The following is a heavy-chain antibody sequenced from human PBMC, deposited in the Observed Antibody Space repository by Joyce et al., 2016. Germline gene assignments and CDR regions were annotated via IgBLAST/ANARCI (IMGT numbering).Heavy chain of an antibody. D-gene: IGHD2-8*01. V-gene: IGHV3-21*01. Sequence: EVQLVESGGGLVKPGGSLRLSGAASGFTFSSYSMSWVRQAPGKGLEWVSCLSSSSAYIKYTDSVKGRFTISRDNAKNSLYLQMNSLRVEDTAVYYCARSSYTNGIFDYWGQGTLVTVSS. J-gene: IGHJ4*02. CDR1: GFTFSSYS. CDR3: ARSSYTNGIFDY. CDR2: LSSSSAYI.